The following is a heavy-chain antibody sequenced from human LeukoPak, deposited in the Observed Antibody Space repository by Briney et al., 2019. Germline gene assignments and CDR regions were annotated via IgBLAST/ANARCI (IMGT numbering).Heavy chain of an antibody. Sequence: GGSLRLSCAASGFTFSSYSMNWVRQAPGKGLEWVSSISSSSSYIYYADSVKGRFTISRDNAKNSLYLQMNSLRAEDTAVYYCARDGYCIGGSCYSSGWFDPWGQGTLVTVSS. CDR1: GFTFSSYS. D-gene: IGHD2-15*01. V-gene: IGHV3-21*01. CDR3: ARDGYCIGGSCYSSGWFDP. J-gene: IGHJ5*02. CDR2: ISSSSSYI.